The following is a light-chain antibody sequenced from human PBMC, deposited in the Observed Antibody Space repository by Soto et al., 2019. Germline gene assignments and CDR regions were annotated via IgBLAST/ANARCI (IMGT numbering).Light chain of an antibody. CDR3: SSYTASSTYV. J-gene: IGLJ1*01. V-gene: IGLV2-14*03. Sequence: QSALTQPASVSGSPGPSITISCTGTSSAVGGYNYVSWYQHHPGNAPKLMIFDVSNRPSGVSNRFSGSKSGNTASLTISGLQAEDEADYYCSSYTASSTYVCGTGTKLTVL. CDR1: SSAVGGYNY. CDR2: DVS.